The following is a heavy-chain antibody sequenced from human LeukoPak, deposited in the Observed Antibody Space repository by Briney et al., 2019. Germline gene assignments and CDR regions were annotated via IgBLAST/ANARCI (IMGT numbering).Heavy chain of an antibody. Sequence: PSETLSLTCTVSGGSISSYYWSWIRQPPGKGLEWIGYIYYSGSTNYNPSLKSRVTISVDTSKNQFSLKLSSVTAADTAVYYCASDRAYGDYSEWYYGMDVWGQGTTVTVSS. V-gene: IGHV4-59*01. CDR2: IYYSGST. CDR1: GGSISSYY. CDR3: ASDRAYGDYSEWYYGMDV. J-gene: IGHJ6*02. D-gene: IGHD4-17*01.